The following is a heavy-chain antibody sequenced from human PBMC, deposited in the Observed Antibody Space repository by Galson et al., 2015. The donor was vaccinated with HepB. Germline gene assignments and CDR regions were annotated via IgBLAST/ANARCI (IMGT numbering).Heavy chain of an antibody. CDR3: AKDNYDSSGYYYDILYYFDY. CDR2: IRYDGSNK. J-gene: IGHJ4*02. CDR1: GFTFSSYG. V-gene: IGHV3-30*02. D-gene: IGHD3-22*01. Sequence: SLRLSCAASGFTFSSYGMHWVRQAPGKGLEWVAFIRYDGSNKYYADSVKGRFTISRDNSKNTLYLQMNSLRAEDTAVYYCAKDNYDSSGYYYDILYYFDYWGQGTLVTVSS.